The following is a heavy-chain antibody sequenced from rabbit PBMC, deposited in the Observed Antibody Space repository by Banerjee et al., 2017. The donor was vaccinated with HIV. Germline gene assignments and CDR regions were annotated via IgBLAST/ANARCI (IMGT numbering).Heavy chain of an antibody. V-gene: IGHV1S40*01. J-gene: IGHJ4*01. CDR1: GFSFSGAYY. CDR2: IYTGSSGST. Sequence: QSLEESGGDLVKPGASLTLTCTASGFSFSGAYYMCWFRQAPGKGLEYIGCIYTGSSGSTYYASWAKGRFTISKTSSTTVTLQMTSLTAADTATYFCARNLRGVPGWDLWGPGTLVTVS. CDR3: ARNLRGVPGWDL. D-gene: IGHD3-1*01.